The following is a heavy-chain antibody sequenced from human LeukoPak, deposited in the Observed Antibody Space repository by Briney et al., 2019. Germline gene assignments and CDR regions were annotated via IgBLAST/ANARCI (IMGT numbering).Heavy chain of an antibody. CDR2: INHSGST. Sequence: PSETLSLTCAVYGGSFSGYYWSWIRQPPGKGLEWIGEINHSGSTNYNPSLKSRVTISVDTSKNQFSLKLSSVTAADTAVYYCATQRLSHYYYYGMDVWGQGTTVTVSS. J-gene: IGHJ6*02. CDR3: ATQRLSHYYYYGMDV. V-gene: IGHV4-34*01. CDR1: GGSFSGYY. D-gene: IGHD6-25*01.